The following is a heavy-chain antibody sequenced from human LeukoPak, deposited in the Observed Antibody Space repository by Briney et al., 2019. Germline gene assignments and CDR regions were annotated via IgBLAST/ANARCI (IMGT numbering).Heavy chain of an antibody. V-gene: IGHV7-4-1*02. CDR3: AKGHWGSGRLDAFDI. Sequence: ASVKFSCKASGYTFTSYAMNWVRQAPGQGLEWRGWINTNTGNPTYAQGFTGRFVFSLYTSVITAYLQISSLQAEDTAVYYCAKGHWGSGRLDAFDIWGQGTMVTVSS. D-gene: IGHD2-15*01. J-gene: IGHJ3*02. CDR1: GYTFTSYA. CDR2: INTNTGNP.